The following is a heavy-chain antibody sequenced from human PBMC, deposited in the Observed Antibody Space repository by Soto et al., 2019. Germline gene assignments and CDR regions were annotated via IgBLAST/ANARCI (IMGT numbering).Heavy chain of an antibody. V-gene: IGHV1-24*01. CDR2: FDPEDGET. CDR1: GGTFSSYT. J-gene: IGHJ5*02. D-gene: IGHD2-2*01. CDR3: AGIVVVPAALGADWFDP. Sequence: GASVKVSCKASGGTFSSYTMSWVRQAPGQGLEWMGGFDPEDGETIYAQKFQGRVTMTEDTSTDTAYMELSSLRSEDTAVYYCAGIVVVPAALGADWFDPWGQGTLVTVSS.